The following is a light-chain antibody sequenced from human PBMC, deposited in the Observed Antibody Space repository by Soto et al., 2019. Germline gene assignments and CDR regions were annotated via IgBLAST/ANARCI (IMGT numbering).Light chain of an antibody. CDR3: QQYGSSPLT. Sequence: DIQMTQSPSTLSASVGDRVTITCRASQSISSWLAWYQQKPGKAPKLLIYDASSLESGVPSRFSGSGSGTEFTLTISSLQPDDFAVYYCQQYGSSPLTFGQGTKVEIK. V-gene: IGKV1-5*01. CDR1: QSISSW. CDR2: DAS. J-gene: IGKJ1*01.